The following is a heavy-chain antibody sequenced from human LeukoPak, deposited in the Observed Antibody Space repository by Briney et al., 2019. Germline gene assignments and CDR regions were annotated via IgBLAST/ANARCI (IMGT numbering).Heavy chain of an antibody. V-gene: IGHV1-69*08. CDR3: TRVNLRGSQYNWFDP. Sequence: SVKVSCKTSGGTFNSHILSWVRQAPGQGLEWMGRITPVIGSVKYAQEFQGRMTIFADASTTTAYMELNSLTSEDTAVYFCTRVNLRGSQYNWFDPWGQGTLVTVSS. J-gene: IGHJ5*02. CDR2: ITPVIGSV. D-gene: IGHD1-26*01. CDR1: GGTFNSHI.